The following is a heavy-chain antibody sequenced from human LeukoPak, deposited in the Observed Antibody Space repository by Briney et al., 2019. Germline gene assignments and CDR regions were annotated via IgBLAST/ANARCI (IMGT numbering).Heavy chain of an antibody. Sequence: GGSLRLSCAGSGFTFSSYWMNWVRQAPGKGLEWVSSISSSSSYIYYADSVKGRFTISRDNAKNSLYLQMNSLRAEDTAVYYCARDKWYGSGSFDYWGQGTLVTVSS. CDR1: GFTFSSYW. V-gene: IGHV3-21*01. CDR3: ARDKWYGSGSFDY. D-gene: IGHD3-10*01. CDR2: ISSSSSYI. J-gene: IGHJ4*02.